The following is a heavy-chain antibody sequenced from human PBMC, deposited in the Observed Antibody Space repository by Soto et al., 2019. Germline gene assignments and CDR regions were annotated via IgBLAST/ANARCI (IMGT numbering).Heavy chain of an antibody. Sequence: VSVEVSCKASGYIFNTYYIHWVRQAPGQGLEWMGWINPYNGGANFAQEFQGRVTMTRDTSLSIVYMEVTRLTYDDTAVYYCARDNYNYSGMDVWGQGSTVTVSS. CDR2: INPYNGGA. J-gene: IGHJ6*02. CDR1: GYIFNTYY. V-gene: IGHV1-2*02. CDR3: ARDNYNYSGMDV.